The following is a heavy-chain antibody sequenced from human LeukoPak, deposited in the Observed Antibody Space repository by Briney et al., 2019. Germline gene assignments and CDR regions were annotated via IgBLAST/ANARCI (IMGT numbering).Heavy chain of an antibody. CDR1: GYTFTSYA. Sequence: ASVKVSCNASGYTFTSYAISWVRQAPGQGLEWMGWISAYNGNTNYAQKLQGRVTMTTDTSTNTAYMEVRSLRSDDAAVCYCARLRLGELSSGFDYWGQGTLVTVSS. D-gene: IGHD3-16*02. CDR2: ISAYNGNT. J-gene: IGHJ4*02. CDR3: ARLRLGELSSGFDY. V-gene: IGHV1-18*01.